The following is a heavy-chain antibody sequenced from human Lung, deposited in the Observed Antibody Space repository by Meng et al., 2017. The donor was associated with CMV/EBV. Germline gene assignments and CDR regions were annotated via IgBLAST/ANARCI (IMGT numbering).Heavy chain of an antibody. V-gene: IGHV4-4*02. Sequence: GAGPDMVEPSETPSLTSAVSGDSINNQKWLPWVRQPPGKGLEWIGEIPHRGSSAYNPSLKSRVSMSIDKSKNQFSLKLTSVTAADTAVYHCLRRSGSSVWGQGTLVTVSS. J-gene: IGHJ1*01. CDR1: GDSINNQKW. D-gene: IGHD3-10*01. CDR2: IPHRGSS. CDR3: LRRSGSSV.